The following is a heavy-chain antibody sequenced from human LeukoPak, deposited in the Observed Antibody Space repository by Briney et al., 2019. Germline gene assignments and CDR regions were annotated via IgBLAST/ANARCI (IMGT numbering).Heavy chain of an antibody. Sequence: SETLSLTCTVSGGSISTYYWSWIRRPPGEGLEWIAYIHAGGPTNYNPSLKSRITISVDTSKNQFSLKLSSVTAADTAVYYCARHDAGIAARPFDNWGQGTLVTVSS. CDR3: ARHDAGIAARPFDN. J-gene: IGHJ4*02. D-gene: IGHD6-6*01. CDR1: GGSISTYY. V-gene: IGHV4-4*09. CDR2: IHAGGPT.